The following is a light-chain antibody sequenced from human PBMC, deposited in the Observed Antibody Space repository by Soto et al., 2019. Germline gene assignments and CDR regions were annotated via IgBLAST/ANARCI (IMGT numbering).Light chain of an antibody. J-gene: IGKJ1*01. V-gene: IGKV3-11*01. CDR1: QSISGY. CDR2: DAP. Sequence: EIALTQSPATLSLSPGERATRSCRASQSISGYLAWYQQKPGQAPRLLIYDAPNRAAGIPARFSGSGFGTDFTLSISSLEPEDFAVYYCQQRGGWPPTFGQGTKVDIK. CDR3: QQRGGWPPT.